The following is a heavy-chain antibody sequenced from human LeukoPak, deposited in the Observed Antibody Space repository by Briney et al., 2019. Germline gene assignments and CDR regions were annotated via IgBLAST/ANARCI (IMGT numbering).Heavy chain of an antibody. CDR3: AGILGVRTVRYFDY. Sequence: PGGSLRLSCAASGFTFSDYYMSWLRQAPGKGREWVSYISSSGSTIYYADSVKVRFTISRDNAKNSLYLQMNSLRAKDTAVYDGAGILGVRTVRYFDYWGQGTLVTVSS. CDR1: GFTFSDYY. D-gene: IGHD3-3*02. V-gene: IGHV3-11*04. J-gene: IGHJ4*02. CDR2: ISSSGSTI.